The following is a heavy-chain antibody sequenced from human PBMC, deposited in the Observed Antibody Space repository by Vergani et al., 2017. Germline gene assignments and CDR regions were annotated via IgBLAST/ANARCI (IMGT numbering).Heavy chain of an antibody. J-gene: IGHJ4*02. V-gene: IGHV1-2*06. CDR1: GYTFTDYY. CDR3: TRYWWVTAIRAVYFFDY. D-gene: IGHD2-21*02. Sequence: QVQLVQSGAEVKKPGASVTVSCKASGYTFTDYYMHWVRQAPGQGLECRGRSTPNSGDTSSPQKFKGRVTMTRDTSISTAYMELIRLSFDDTAVYFCTRYWWVTAIRAVYFFDYWGQGTLVTVSS. CDR2: STPNSGDT.